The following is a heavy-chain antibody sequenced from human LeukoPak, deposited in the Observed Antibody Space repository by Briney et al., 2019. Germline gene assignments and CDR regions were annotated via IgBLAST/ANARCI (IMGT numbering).Heavy chain of an antibody. CDR3: ARDGAYYYDSSGPDAFDI. CDR2: ISSSSSTI. D-gene: IGHD3-22*01. J-gene: IGHJ3*02. CDR1: GFTFSSYS. V-gene: IGHV3-48*04. Sequence: GGSLRLSCAASGFTFSSYSMNWVRQAPGKGLEWVSYISSSSSTIYYADSVKGRFTISRDNAKNSLYLQMNSLRAEDTAVYYCARDGAYYYDSSGPDAFDIWGQGTMVTVSS.